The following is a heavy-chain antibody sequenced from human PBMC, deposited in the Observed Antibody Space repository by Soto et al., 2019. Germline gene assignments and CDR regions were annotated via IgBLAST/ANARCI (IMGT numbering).Heavy chain of an antibody. J-gene: IGHJ4*02. CDR1: GFTFSSYG. CDR2: ISYDGSNK. D-gene: IGHD6-19*01. Sequence: GWSLRLSCAASGFTFSSYGMHWVRQAPGKGLEWVAFISYDGSNKYYADSVKGRFTISRDNSKNTLYLQMNSLRAEDTAVYYCAKDHAVAGLILDYSGQGTLVIVSS. V-gene: IGHV3-30*18. CDR3: AKDHAVAGLILDY.